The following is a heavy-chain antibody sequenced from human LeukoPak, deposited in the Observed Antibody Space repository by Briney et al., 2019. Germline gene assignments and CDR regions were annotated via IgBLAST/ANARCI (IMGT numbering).Heavy chain of an antibody. CDR1: GLPFSRSA. CDR3: AKRGASGSHYFDS. CDR2: ISTSGGGT. Sequence: GGSHRLSCAASGLPFSRSAMSWVRQAPGEGLEWVSTISTSGGGTYYADSVKGRFTISRDKSKNTLYFQMNSLRAEDTALYYCAKRGASGSHYFDSWGQGTLVTVSS. J-gene: IGHJ4*02. V-gene: IGHV3-23*01. D-gene: IGHD3-10*01.